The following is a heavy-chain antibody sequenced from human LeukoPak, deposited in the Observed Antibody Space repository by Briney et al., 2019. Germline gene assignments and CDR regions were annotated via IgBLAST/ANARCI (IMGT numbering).Heavy chain of an antibody. Sequence: SETLSLTCAVYGGSFSGYYWSWIRQPPGKGLEWIGEINHSGSTNYNPSLKSRVTISVDTSKNQFSLKLSSVTAADTAVYYCARGPYSGNSAAYYMDVWGKGTTVTVSS. D-gene: IGHD4-23*01. CDR2: INHSGST. CDR1: GGSFSGYY. CDR3: ARGPYSGNSAAYYMDV. J-gene: IGHJ6*03. V-gene: IGHV4-34*01.